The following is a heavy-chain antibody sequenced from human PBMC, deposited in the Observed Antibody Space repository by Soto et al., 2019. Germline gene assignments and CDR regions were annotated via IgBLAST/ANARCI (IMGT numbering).Heavy chain of an antibody. CDR1: GGSISSGGYY. V-gene: IGHV4-31*03. Sequence: SETLSLTCTVSGGSISSGGYYWSWIRQHPGKGLEWIGYIYYSGSTYYNPSLKSRVTISVDTSKNQFSLKLSSVTAADTAVYYCARDNSANLNWSDPWGQGTLVTVSS. CDR3: ARDNSANLNWSDP. CDR2: IYYSGST. J-gene: IGHJ5*02. D-gene: IGHD3-10*01.